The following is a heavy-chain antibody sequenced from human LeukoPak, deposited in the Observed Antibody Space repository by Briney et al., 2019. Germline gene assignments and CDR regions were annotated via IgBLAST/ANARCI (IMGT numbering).Heavy chain of an antibody. CDR3: AKEGGYSGYDYLDY. CDR2: ISYDGSNK. D-gene: IGHD5-12*01. J-gene: IGHJ4*02. V-gene: IGHV3-30*18. CDR1: GFTFSSYG. Sequence: PGRSLRLSCAASGFTFSSYGMHWVRQAPGKGLEWVAVISYDGSNKYYADSVKGRFTISRDNSKNTLYLQMNSLRAEDTAVYYCAKEGGYSGYDYLDYWGQGTLVTVSS.